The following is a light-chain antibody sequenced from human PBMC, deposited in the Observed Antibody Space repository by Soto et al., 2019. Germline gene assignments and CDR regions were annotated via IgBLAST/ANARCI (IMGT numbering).Light chain of an antibody. CDR3: QQSNTWPRT. Sequence: DIVMTQFPATLSVSPGERATLSCRASQSVSSNLAWYQQKPGQAPRLLIYGASTRATGIPARFSGSGSGTEFTLTISSLQSEDFAVYYCQQSNTWPRTFGQGTKVDI. CDR2: GAS. CDR1: QSVSSN. J-gene: IGKJ1*01. V-gene: IGKV3-15*01.